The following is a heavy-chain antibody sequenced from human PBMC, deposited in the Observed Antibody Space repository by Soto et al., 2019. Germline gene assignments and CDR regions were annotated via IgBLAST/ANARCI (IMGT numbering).Heavy chain of an antibody. V-gene: IGHV3-66*01. J-gene: IGHJ4*02. Sequence: EVHLVESGGGLFKLGGPLRLSVPALGLTVSGNLRGGVRKAPGRGWEWASILYVSSAAYYADSVKGRFTISRDNSKNILYLQMNDLRAEDTAVYYCARERDTSGYVLKYWGQGTLVTVSS. CDR2: LYVSSAA. CDR1: GLTVSGNL. CDR3: ARERDTSGYVLKY. D-gene: IGHD3-22*01.